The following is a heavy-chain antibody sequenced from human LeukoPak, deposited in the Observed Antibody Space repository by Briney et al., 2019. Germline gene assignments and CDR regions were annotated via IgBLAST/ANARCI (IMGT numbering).Heavy chain of an antibody. V-gene: IGHV3-33*06. D-gene: IGHD3-10*01. J-gene: IGHJ6*03. Sequence: PGGSLRLSCAASGFTFSSYGMHWVRQAPGKGLEWVAVIWCDGSNKYYADSVKGRFTISRDNSKNTLYLQMNSLRAEDTAVYYCAKDSGHSGYYYYMDVWGKGTTVTVSS. CDR1: GFTFSSYG. CDR2: IWCDGSNK. CDR3: AKDSGHSGYYYYMDV.